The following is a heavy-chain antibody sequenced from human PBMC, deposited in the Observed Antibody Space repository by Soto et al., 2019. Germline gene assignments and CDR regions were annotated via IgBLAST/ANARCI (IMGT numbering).Heavy chain of an antibody. D-gene: IGHD2-15*01. CDR3: ARSGYCSGGSCSSDAFDI. V-gene: IGHV1-69*02. J-gene: IGHJ3*02. CDR2: IIPILGIA. Sequence: QVQLVQSGAEVKKPGSSVKFSCKASGGTFSSYTISWVRQAPGQGLEWMGRIIPILGIANHAPKFQGRVTITADKAASTAYMERSSRRSEDTAVYYCARSGYCSGGSCSSDAFDIWGQGTTVTVSS. CDR1: GGTFSSYT.